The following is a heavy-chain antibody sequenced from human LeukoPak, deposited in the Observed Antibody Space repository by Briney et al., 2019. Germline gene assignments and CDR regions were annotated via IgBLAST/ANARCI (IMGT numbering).Heavy chain of an antibody. V-gene: IGHV3-7*01. CDR1: GFTFSTYG. D-gene: IGHD2-21*02. Sequence: GGSLRLSCAASGFTFSTYGMHWVRQAPGKGLEWEANIKQDGSEKYYVDSVKGRFTISRDNAKNSPYLQMNSLRAEDTAVYYCARDLPRYCGGDCYSPRFDYWGQGTLVTVSS. CDR3: ARDLPRYCGGDCYSPRFDY. CDR2: IKQDGSEK. J-gene: IGHJ4*02.